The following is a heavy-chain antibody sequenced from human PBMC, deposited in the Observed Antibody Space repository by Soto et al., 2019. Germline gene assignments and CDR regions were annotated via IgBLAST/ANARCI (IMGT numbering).Heavy chain of an antibody. CDR1: GGSISSGGYS. D-gene: IGHD4-17*01. CDR3: RRDYGAHEYHFDP. CDR2: MYHSGST. V-gene: IGHV4-30-2*01. Sequence: SETLSLTCAVSGGSISSGGYSWSWIRQPPGKGLEWIGYMYHSGSTYYNPSLKSRVTISIDRSKNQFSLKLSSVTAADTAVYYCRRDYGAHEYHFDPWGQGTLVNVSS. J-gene: IGHJ5*02.